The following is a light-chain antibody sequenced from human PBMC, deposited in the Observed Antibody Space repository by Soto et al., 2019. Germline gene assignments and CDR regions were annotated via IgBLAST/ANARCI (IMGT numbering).Light chain of an antibody. V-gene: IGKV3-15*01. CDR1: QDVHID. CDR3: QQYATWPRT. Sequence: ETMMTQSPATLSVSPGETATLSCRSSQDVHIDLAWYHQKPGQAPTLLIYGASARAPGVPARFSGAGSGTEFTLTIRSLQSADFGVYYCQQYATWPRTFGQGTKVAIQ. CDR2: GAS. J-gene: IGKJ2*01.